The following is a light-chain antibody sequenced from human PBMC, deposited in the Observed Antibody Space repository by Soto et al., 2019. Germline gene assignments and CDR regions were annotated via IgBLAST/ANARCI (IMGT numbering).Light chain of an antibody. CDR2: GTS. V-gene: IGKV3-20*01. J-gene: IGKJ1*01. Sequence: EIVLTQSPGTLSLSPGETATLSCRASQTVGTNFLAWYQQKPGQAPRLLMFGTSNRATDIPDRFGGSGSGTDFTLTISRLEPEDVAVSYCQHYSRTLPWTFGQGTKVEIK. CDR1: QTVGTNF. CDR3: QHYSRTLPWT.